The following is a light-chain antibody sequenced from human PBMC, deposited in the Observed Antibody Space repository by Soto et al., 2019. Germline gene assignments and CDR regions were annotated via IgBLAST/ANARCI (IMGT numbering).Light chain of an antibody. V-gene: IGKV3-20*01. CDR1: QTLGSKY. J-gene: IGKJ2*01. Sequence: EIMVTQSPATLSLSPGETATLYCRTSQTLGSKYLAWYQQKPGQAPSLLIYGASSRATGIPDRFSGSGSGTDFTLTISRLEPEDSAVFYCQQYGSAPYTFGQGTKLEI. CDR3: QQYGSAPYT. CDR2: GAS.